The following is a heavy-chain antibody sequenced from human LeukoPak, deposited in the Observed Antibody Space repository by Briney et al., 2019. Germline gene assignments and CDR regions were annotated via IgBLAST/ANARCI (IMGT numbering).Heavy chain of an antibody. CDR2: IKDDGNEK. D-gene: IGHD2-8*02. Sequence: GGSLRLSCAASGFAFTAWMTWVRQAPGKGLEWVANIKDDGNEKYYIESVKGRFAVSRDNAKNSVYLQMNSLRVEDTAVYYCARQTWYWSFDYWGQGTPVTVSP. CDR3: ARQTWYWSFDY. J-gene: IGHJ4*02. CDR1: GFAFTAW. V-gene: IGHV3-7*01.